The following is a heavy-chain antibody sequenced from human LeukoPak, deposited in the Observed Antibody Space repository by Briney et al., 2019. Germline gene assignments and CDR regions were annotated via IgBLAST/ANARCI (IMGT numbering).Heavy chain of an antibody. D-gene: IGHD6-13*01. CDR2: ISGSGGST. CDR1: GFTFGSYA. J-gene: IGHJ4*02. V-gene: IGHV3-23*01. Sequence: GGSLRLSCAASGFTFGSYAMNWVRQAPGKGLEWVSVISGSGGSTEYADSVKGRFTISRDESKNTLYLQMDSLRAEDTAIYYCAKPRDSSNWSTFDNWGQGTLVTVSS. CDR3: AKPRDSSNWSTFDN.